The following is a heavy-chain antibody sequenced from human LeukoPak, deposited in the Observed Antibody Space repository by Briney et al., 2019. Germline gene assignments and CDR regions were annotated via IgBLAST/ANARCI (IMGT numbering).Heavy chain of an antibody. CDR2: ISSVVRTI. CDR3: ARESMGYYYGSGSYYTTTPYYFDY. D-gene: IGHD3-10*01. V-gene: IGHV3-11*01. J-gene: IGHJ4*02. CDR1: GFTSRDSN. Sequence: GGSLRLSGEAPGFTSRDSNMGGSPQAPGKGLGGVSYISSVVRTIYYADSVKGRFTISRDNAKNSLYLQMNSLRAEDTAVYYCARESMGYYYGSGSYYTTTPYYFDYWGQGTLVTVSS.